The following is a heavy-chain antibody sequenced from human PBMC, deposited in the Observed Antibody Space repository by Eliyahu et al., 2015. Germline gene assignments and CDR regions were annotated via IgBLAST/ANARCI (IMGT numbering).Heavy chain of an antibody. Sequence: QVTLRESGPALVKPTQTLTLTCTFSGFSLTTSGXCVSXXRQPPGKAREWLALIXWDDDKYYSTSLKTRLTISKDTSKNQVVFTMTNMDPVDTGTYYCARIREAAVAGIIYYYYGMDVWGQGTTVTVSS. J-gene: IGHJ6*02. CDR3: ARIREAAVAGIIYYYYGMDV. V-gene: IGHV2-70*01. CDR1: GFSLTTSGXC. CDR2: IXWDDDK. D-gene: IGHD6-19*01.